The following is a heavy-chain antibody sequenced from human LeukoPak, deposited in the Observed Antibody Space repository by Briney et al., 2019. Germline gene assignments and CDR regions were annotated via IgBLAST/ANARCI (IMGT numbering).Heavy chain of an antibody. CDR1: GFTFSSYD. Sequence: PGGSLRLSCAASGFTFSSYDMSWVRQAPGKGLQWASTISGSGASTYYAESLKGRFTISRDNPGNTVYLQMNSLRAEDTAVYYCAKLSRGVVPGEGYWGQGTLVTVSS. CDR3: AKLSRGVVPGEGY. J-gene: IGHJ4*02. D-gene: IGHD2-2*01. CDR2: ISGSGAST. V-gene: IGHV3-23*01.